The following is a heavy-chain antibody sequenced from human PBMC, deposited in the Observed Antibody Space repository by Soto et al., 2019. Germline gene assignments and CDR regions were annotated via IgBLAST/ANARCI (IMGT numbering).Heavy chain of an antibody. J-gene: IGHJ5*02. CDR1: GFTFSSYA. CDR3: AKVIAAAGTGYWFDP. V-gene: IGHV3-23*01. D-gene: IGHD6-13*01. CDR2: ISGSGGST. Sequence: EVQLLESGGGLVQPGGSLRLSCADSGFTFSSYAMSWVRQAPGKGLEWVSAISGSGGSTYYADSVKGRFTISRDNSKNTLYLQMNSLRAEDRAGYYCAKVIAAAGTGYWFDPWGQGTLVTVSS.